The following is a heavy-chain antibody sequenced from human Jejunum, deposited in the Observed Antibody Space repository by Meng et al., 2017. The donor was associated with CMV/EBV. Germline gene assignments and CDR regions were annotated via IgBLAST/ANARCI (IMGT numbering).Heavy chain of an antibody. V-gene: IGHV3-66*02. Sequence: FPFNGNVRTWVRQAPGKGLEWVAVGYSAGMTYYADSVKGRFTISRDNSKNTMFLQMNGLRLEDTAMYYCAAEVAVRNYFSYGMDVWGQGTTVTVSS. J-gene: IGHJ6*02. CDR2: GYSAGMT. CDR3: AAEVAVRNYFSYGMDV. D-gene: IGHD3-10*01. CDR1: FPFNGNV.